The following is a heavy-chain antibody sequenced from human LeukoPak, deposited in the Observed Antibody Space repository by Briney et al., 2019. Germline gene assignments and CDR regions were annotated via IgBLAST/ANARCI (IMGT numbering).Heavy chain of an antibody. CDR3: ASTMGATRSLDY. CDR2: IWYDGSNK. CDR1: GFTFSSYG. Sequence: GGSLRLSCAASGFTFSSYGMHWVRQAPGKGLEWVAVIWYDGSNKYYADSLKGRFTISRDNSKNTLYLQMNSLRAEDTAVYYCASTMGATRSLDYWGQGTLVTVSS. V-gene: IGHV3-33*01. J-gene: IGHJ4*02. D-gene: IGHD1-26*01.